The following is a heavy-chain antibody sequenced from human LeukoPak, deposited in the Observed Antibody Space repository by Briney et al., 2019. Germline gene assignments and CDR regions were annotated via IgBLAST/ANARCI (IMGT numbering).Heavy chain of an antibody. Sequence: SETLSLTCTVSGGSISNSYWSWIRQRAGQGLEWIGRIYTTDITTSNPSLKSRVTLSVDTSKNQFSLKVNSVTAAVAAVYYCARGPGQLTSECFDSCGQGILVTVSS. D-gene: IGHD6-13*01. J-gene: IGHJ5*01. CDR2: IYTTDIT. CDR1: GGSISNSY. V-gene: IGHV4-4*07. CDR3: ARGPGQLTSECFDS.